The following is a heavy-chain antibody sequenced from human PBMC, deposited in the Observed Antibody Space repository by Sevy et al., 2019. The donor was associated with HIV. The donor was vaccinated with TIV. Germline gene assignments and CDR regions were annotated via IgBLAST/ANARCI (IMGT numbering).Heavy chain of an antibody. Sequence: GGSLRLSCAASGFTFSANWMNWVRRAPGKGLEWVANVKADGSDKHYVDSVEGRFTISRDNAKNLLFLQMNSLRVEDTADYYCAHETFGRFESWGQGTLVTVSS. V-gene: IGHV3-7*01. CDR3: AHETFGRFES. CDR2: VKADGSDK. D-gene: IGHD3-16*01. CDR1: GFTFSANW. J-gene: IGHJ4*02.